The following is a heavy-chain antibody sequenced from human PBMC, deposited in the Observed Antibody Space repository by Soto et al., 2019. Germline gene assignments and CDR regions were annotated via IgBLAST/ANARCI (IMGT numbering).Heavy chain of an antibody. Sequence: QVQLVQSGAEVKKPGASVKVSCKASGYTFTSYGISWVRQAPGQGLERMGWISAYNGNTDSAQKLQGRVTMTTATSTSTAYMELRRQRSDDTAVYSCAREPSRIASAGTQDYYYYGMDVWGQGTTVTVSS. D-gene: IGHD6-13*01. CDR1: GYTFTSYG. V-gene: IGHV1-18*01. J-gene: IGHJ6*02. CDR2: ISAYNGNT. CDR3: AREPSRIASAGTQDYYYYGMDV.